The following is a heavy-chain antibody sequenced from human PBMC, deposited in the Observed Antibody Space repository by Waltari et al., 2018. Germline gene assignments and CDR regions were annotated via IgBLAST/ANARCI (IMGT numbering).Heavy chain of an antibody. V-gene: IGHV4-38-2*01. CDR3: ARLSVIVGATFVDY. D-gene: IGHD1-26*01. Sequence: QVQLQESGPGLVKPSETLSLTCAVSGYSISSGYYWGWIRQPPGKGLEWIGSIYHSGSTYYNPSLKSRVTISVDTSKNQFSLKLSAVTAADTAVYYCARLSVIVGATFVDYWGQGTLVTVSS. CDR1: GYSISSGYY. J-gene: IGHJ4*02. CDR2: IYHSGST.